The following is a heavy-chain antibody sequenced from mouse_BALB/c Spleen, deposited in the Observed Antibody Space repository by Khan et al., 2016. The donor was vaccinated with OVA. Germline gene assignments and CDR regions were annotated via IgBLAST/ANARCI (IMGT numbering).Heavy chain of an antibody. V-gene: IGHV1-77*01. CDR3: ARRNYFGYTFAY. J-gene: IGHJ3*01. D-gene: IGHD1-2*01. Sequence: QVQLQQSGAELARPGASVKLSCTASGYTFTDYYINWVKQRTGQGLAWIGEIFPGSGDTYFIEKFKGKATLTADKSSTTAYMQLSSLTSEAPAVCFCARRNYFGYTFAYWGQGTLITVSA. CDR1: GYTFTDYY. CDR2: IFPGSGDT.